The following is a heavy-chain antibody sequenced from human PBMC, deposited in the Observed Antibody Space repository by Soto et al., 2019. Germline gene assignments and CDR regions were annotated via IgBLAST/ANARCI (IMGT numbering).Heavy chain of an antibody. Sequence: GGSLRLSCAASGFTFSSYAMHWVRQAPGKGLEYVSAISSNGGSTYYANSVKGRFTISRDNSKNTLYLQMNSLRAEDTAVYYCAREPPAGKYCSSTSCALDYWGQGTLVTVSS. CDR2: ISSNGGST. D-gene: IGHD2-2*01. J-gene: IGHJ4*02. V-gene: IGHV3-64*01. CDR1: GFTFSSYA. CDR3: AREPPAGKYCSSTSCALDY.